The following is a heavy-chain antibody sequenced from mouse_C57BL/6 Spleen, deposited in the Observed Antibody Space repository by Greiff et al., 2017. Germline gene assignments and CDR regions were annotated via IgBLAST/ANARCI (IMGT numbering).Heavy chain of an antibody. CDR1: GFSLTSYA. J-gene: IGHJ2*01. CDR2: IWTGGGT. Sequence: VQLQESGPGLVAPSQSLSITCTVSGFSLTSYAISWVRQPPGQGLEWLGVIWTGGGTNYNSALKSRLSISKDNSKSQVFLKMNSLQTDDTARDYCARSYGYDGGYFDYWGQGTTLTVSS. D-gene: IGHD2-2*01. CDR3: ARSYGYDGGYFDY. V-gene: IGHV2-9-1*01.